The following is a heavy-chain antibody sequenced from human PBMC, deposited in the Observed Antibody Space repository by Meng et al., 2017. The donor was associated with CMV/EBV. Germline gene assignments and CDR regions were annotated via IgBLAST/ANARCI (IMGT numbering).Heavy chain of an antibody. CDR2: IIPIFGTA. Sequence: SVKVSCKASGGTFSSYAISWVRQAPGQGLEWMGGIIPIFGTANYAQKFQGRVTITTDESTSTAYMELNSLRAEDTAVYYCAKDLDFWSGYYYYYGMDVWGQGTTVTVSS. J-gene: IGHJ6*02. CDR3: AKDLDFWSGYYYYYGMDV. CDR1: GGTFSSYA. D-gene: IGHD3-3*01. V-gene: IGHV1-69*05.